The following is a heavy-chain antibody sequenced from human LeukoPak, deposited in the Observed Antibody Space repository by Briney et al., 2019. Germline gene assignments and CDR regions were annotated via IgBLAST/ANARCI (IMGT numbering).Heavy chain of an antibody. CDR2: IYYSGST. D-gene: IGHD4-17*01. CDR3: ARGDYGDYTFFDY. V-gene: IGHV4-39*07. Sequence: SETLSLTCTVSGGSISSSSYYWGWIRQPPGKGLEWIGSIYYSGSTNYNPSLKSRVTISVDTSKNQFSLRLTSVTAADTAMYYCARGDYGDYTFFDYWGQGTLVTVSS. J-gene: IGHJ4*02. CDR1: GGSISSSSYY.